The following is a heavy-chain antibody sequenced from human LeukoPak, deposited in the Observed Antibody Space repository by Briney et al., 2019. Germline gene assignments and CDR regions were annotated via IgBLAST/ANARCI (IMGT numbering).Heavy chain of an antibody. V-gene: IGHV4-34*01. CDR3: ARVGGVYCSSTSCYRPYIYRYYYYGMDV. CDR2: INHSGST. Sequence: SETLSLTCAVYGGSFSGYYWSWIRQPPGKGLEWIGEINHSGSTNYNPSLKSRVTISVDTSKNQFSLKLSSVTAADTAVYYCARVGGVYCSSTSCYRPYIYRYYYYGMDVWGQGTTVTVSS. CDR1: GGSFSGYY. D-gene: IGHD2-2*02. J-gene: IGHJ6*02.